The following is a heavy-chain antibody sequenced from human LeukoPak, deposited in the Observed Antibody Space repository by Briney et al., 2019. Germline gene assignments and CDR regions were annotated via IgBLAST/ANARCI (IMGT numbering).Heavy chain of an antibody. D-gene: IGHD3-3*01. V-gene: IGHV3-74*01. J-gene: IGHJ6*03. CDR1: GFTLSSYW. Sequence: GGSLRLSCAASGFTLSSYWMHWVRQAPGKGLVWVSRVSSDGSSTNYADSVKGRFTISRDNAKNTVFLQMNSLRAEDTAVYYCARGSIKEWLSNYYYYYMDVWGKGTTVTVSS. CDR3: ARGSIKEWLSNYYYYYMDV. CDR2: VSSDGSST.